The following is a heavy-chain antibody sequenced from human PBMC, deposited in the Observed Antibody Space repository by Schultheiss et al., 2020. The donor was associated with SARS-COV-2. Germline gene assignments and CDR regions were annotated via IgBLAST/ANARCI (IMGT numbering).Heavy chain of an antibody. V-gene: IGHV3-21*01. CDR3: ARGLGSPYQLLKSYYYYGMDV. CDR2: ITSSSSYI. J-gene: IGHJ6*02. CDR1: GFTFSSYS. D-gene: IGHD2-2*01. Sequence: GESLKISCAASGFTFSSYSMNWVRQAPGQGLEWVSSITSSSSYIYYADSVKGRFTISRDNAKNSLYLQMNSLRAEDTAVYYCARGLGSPYQLLKSYYYYGMDVWGQGTTVTVSS.